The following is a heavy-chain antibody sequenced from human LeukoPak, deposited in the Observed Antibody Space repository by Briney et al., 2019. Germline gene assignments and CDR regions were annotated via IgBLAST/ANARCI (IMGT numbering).Heavy chain of an antibody. Sequence: GGSLRLSCSASGFTFSSYAMHWVRQAPGKGLEYVSAISGNGGSTYYADSVKGRFTISRDSSKNTLYLQMSSLRAEDTAVYYCVKGDRSRWYYFDYWGQGTLVTVSS. V-gene: IGHV3-64D*09. D-gene: IGHD6-13*01. CDR1: GFTFSSYA. J-gene: IGHJ4*02. CDR3: VKGDRSRWYYFDY. CDR2: ISGNGGST.